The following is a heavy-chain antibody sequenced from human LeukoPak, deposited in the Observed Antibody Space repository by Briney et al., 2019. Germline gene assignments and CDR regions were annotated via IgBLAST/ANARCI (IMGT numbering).Heavy chain of an antibody. CDR3: ARTNYYDSSGYRYYYYYYYMDV. CDR2: IYYSGST. CDR1: GGSISSHY. V-gene: IGHV4-59*11. D-gene: IGHD3-22*01. J-gene: IGHJ6*03. Sequence: SETLSLTCTVSGGSISSHYWSWIRQPPGKGLEWIGYIYYSGSTNYNPFLKSRVTISVDTSKNQFSLKLSSVTAADTAVYYCARTNYYDSSGYRYYYYYYYMDVWGKGTTVTVSS.